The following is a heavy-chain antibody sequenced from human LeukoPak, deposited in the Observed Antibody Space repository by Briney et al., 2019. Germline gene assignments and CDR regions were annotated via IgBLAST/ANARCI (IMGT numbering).Heavy chain of an antibody. V-gene: IGHV4-61*02. J-gene: IGHJ6*02. D-gene: IGHD2-21*02. Sequence: PSETLSLTCTVSGGSITSSGYSWGWIRQPAGKGLEWIGRIYSSGSTNSNPSLRSRATISVDTSKNQFSLKLSSVTAADTAVYYCARHGDYYYYCGMDVWGQGTTVTVSS. CDR1: GGSITSSGYS. CDR2: IYSSGST. CDR3: ARHGDYYYYCGMDV.